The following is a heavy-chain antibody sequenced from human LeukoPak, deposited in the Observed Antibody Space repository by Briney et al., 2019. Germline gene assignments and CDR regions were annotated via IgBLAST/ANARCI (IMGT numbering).Heavy chain of an antibody. V-gene: IGHV4-59*01. J-gene: IGHJ4*02. CDR3: ARGGGYPIFDY. CDR2: IYYSGST. CDR1: GSSISSYY. Sequence: TSETLSLTCTVSGSSISSYYWSWIRQPPGKGLEWIGYIYYSGSTNYNPSLKSRVTISVDTSKNQFSLKLSSVTAADTAVYYCARGGGYPIFDYWGQGTLVTVSS. D-gene: IGHD2-15*01.